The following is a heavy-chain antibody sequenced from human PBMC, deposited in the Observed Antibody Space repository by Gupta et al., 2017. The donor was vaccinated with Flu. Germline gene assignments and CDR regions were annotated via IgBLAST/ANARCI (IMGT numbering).Heavy chain of an antibody. J-gene: IGHJ4*02. CDR3: AKDSRGFIVGEFDC. D-gene: IGHD1-26*01. CDR2: IRSETYRGTT. Sequence: EVQLVESGGDLVQAGRSLRLSCISSGFPFGDYAMSWFRQAPGKRLEWIGFIRSETYRGTTEYAAPLKGRFTISRNDSISVAYLQMDNLQSEDTAVYFCAKDSRGFIVGEFDCWGQGTLVSVS. V-gene: IGHV3-49*03. CDR1: GFPFGDYA.